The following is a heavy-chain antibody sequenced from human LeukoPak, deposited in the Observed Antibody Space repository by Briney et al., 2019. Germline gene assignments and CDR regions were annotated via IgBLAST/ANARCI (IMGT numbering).Heavy chain of an antibody. Sequence: GGSLRLSCAASGFTFSSYGMHWVRQAPGKGLEWVAVISYDGSNKYYADSVKGRFTISRDNSKNTLYLQMNSLRAEDTAVYYCAKVGYDFWSGYLAVYYFDYWGQGTLVTVSS. CDR1: GFTFSSYG. V-gene: IGHV3-30*18. D-gene: IGHD3-3*01. CDR3: AKVGYDFWSGYLAVYYFDY. J-gene: IGHJ4*02. CDR2: ISYDGSNK.